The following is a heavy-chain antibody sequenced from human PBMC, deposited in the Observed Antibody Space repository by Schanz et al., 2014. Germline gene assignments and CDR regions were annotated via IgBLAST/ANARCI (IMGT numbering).Heavy chain of an antibody. CDR2: ISGSGGST. Sequence: EVQLLESGGGLVQPGGSLRLSCAASGFTFTNYAMTWVRQAPGKGLEWVSGISGSGGSTYDADSVKGRFTISRDNSKNTLYLQMNSLRVEDTAVYYCARDLISSGWYGWGQGTLVTGSS. J-gene: IGHJ4*02. CDR3: ARDLISSGWYG. CDR1: GFTFTNYA. D-gene: IGHD6-19*01. V-gene: IGHV3-23*01.